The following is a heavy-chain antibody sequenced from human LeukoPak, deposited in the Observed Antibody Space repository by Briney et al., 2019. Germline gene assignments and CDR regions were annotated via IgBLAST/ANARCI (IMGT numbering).Heavy chain of an antibody. J-gene: IGHJ6*03. CDR1: GYIFTGYY. CDR3: ARARNYYGSGLHNYYYYMDV. V-gene: IGHV1-2*02. Sequence: AASVKVSCKASGYIFTGYYMHWVRQAPGQGLEWMGWINPNSGGTNYAQKFQGRVTMTRDTSISTAYMELSRLRSDDTAVYYCARARNYYGSGLHNYYYYMDVWGKGTTVTISS. CDR2: INPNSGGT. D-gene: IGHD3-10*01.